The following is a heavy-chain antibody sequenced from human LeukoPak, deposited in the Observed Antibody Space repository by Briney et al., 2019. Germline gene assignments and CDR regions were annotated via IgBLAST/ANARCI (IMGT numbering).Heavy chain of an antibody. Sequence: GGSLRLSCAASGFTVSSNYMSWVRQAPGKGLEWVSAISGTGRSTYYTDYVKGRFTISIDSYRNTLYLQMNSLRAEDTAVDYSATDLPPDYFDSSGYCLTYWGQGTLVTVSS. D-gene: IGHD3-22*01. CDR1: GFTVSSNY. V-gene: IGHV3-23*01. CDR3: ATDLPPDYFDSSGYCLTY. CDR2: ISGTGRST. J-gene: IGHJ4*02.